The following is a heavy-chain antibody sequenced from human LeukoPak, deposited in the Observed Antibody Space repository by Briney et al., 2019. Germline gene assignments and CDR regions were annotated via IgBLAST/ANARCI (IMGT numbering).Heavy chain of an antibody. J-gene: IGHJ4*02. CDR3: ARSSVDSSSSEDY. V-gene: IGHV3-21*01. CDR1: GFTFTTFW. D-gene: IGHD6-6*01. CDR2: ISGSRFYI. Sequence: PGGSLRLSCAASGFTFTTFWMNWVRQAPGEGLVWVSSISGSRFYIYYADSVKGRFTISRDNAKNSLYLQMNSLRAEDTAVYYCARSSVDSSSSEDYWGQGTLVTVSS.